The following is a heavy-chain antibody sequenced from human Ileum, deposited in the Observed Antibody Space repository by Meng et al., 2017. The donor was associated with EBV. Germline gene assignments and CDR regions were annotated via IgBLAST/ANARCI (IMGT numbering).Heavy chain of an antibody. CDR1: GDTFTTYP. V-gene: IGHV1-3*04. CDR2: INTDNGET. CDR3: SSRPGFNIGPFDF. Sequence: QVLVVESCSEVKKPQDSVKLSCQASGDTFTTYPIHWVRQSPGNRPEWMGWINTDNGETEFSQKFQGRVTITRDTSATTAYMELISLRSEDTAVYYCSSRPGFNIGPFDFWGQGTLVTVSS. D-gene: IGHD3/OR15-3a*01. J-gene: IGHJ4*02.